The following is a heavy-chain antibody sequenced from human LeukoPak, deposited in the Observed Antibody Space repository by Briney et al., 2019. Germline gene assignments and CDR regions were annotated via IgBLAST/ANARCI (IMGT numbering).Heavy chain of an antibody. CDR3: ARGRSSPNRKY. V-gene: IGHV3-30*04. D-gene: IGHD1-14*01. Sequence: GGSLRLSCAASGFTFSNYAMHWVRHAPGKWLQWVSVISSDGLNKYYADSAKGRFTISRDNSVSTVYLQMNSLRPEDTAVYYCARGRSSPNRKYWGQGTLVTVSS. J-gene: IGHJ4*02. CDR2: ISSDGLNK. CDR1: GFTFSNYA.